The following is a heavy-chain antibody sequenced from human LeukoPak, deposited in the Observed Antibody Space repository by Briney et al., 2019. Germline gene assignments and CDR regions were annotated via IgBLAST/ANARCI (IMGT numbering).Heavy chain of an antibody. J-gene: IGHJ4*02. CDR3: ARTLGGGAAAGTDY. CDR1: GFTFSSYW. CDR2: IKQDGSEK. D-gene: IGHD6-13*01. V-gene: IGHV3-7*03. Sequence: GGSLRLSCAASGFTFSSYWTSWVRQAPGKGLEWVANIKQDGSEKYYVDSVKGRFTISRDNAKNSLYLQMNSLRAEDTAVYYCARTLGGGAAAGTDYWGQGTLVTVSS.